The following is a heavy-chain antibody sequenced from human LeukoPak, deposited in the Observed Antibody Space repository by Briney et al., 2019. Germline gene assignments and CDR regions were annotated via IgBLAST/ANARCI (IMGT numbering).Heavy chain of an antibody. D-gene: IGHD3-10*01. V-gene: IGHV1-69*05. CDR2: IIPIFGTA. CDR1: GGTFSSYA. J-gene: IGHJ6*03. Sequence: SVKVSCKASGGTFSSYAISWVRQAPGQGLEWMGGIIPIFGTANSAQKFQGRVTITTDESTSTAYMELSSLRSEDTALYYCARDLSHYYGSGSYSPPGYYYYYMDVWGKGTTVTVSS. CDR3: ARDLSHYYGSGSYSPPGYYYYYMDV.